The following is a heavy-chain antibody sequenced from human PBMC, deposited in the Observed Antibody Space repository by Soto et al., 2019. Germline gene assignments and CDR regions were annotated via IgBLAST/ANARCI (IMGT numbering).Heavy chain of an antibody. CDR3: ARHGSY. V-gene: IGHV4-39*01. J-gene: IGHJ4*02. CDR1: GVSISDTIYY. CDR2: IYFSGTT. Sequence: QLQLQGSGPGLVKPSEPLSLTCNVSGVSISDTIYYWGWIRQPPGKGLEWIGTIYFSGTTFYNPSLKSRLTISVDTSKNQFSLRLRSVTAADTAVYYCARHGSYWGQGTLVAVSS.